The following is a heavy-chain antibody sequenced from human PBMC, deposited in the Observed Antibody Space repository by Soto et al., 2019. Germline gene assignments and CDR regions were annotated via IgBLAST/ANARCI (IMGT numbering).Heavy chain of an antibody. V-gene: IGHV3-23*01. CDR3: AKRKSGAGQPYYFDY. D-gene: IGHD4-17*01. J-gene: IGHJ4*02. Sequence: EVQLLESGGGLVQPGGSLRLSCTASGFTFSSYAMSWVRQAPGKGLEWVSAISGSAGSTDYADSVKGRFTISRDNPNNPLYRQMNSLRAEDTSVYYCAKRKSGAGQPYYFDYWGQGTLVTVSS. CDR1: GFTFSSYA. CDR2: ISGSAGST.